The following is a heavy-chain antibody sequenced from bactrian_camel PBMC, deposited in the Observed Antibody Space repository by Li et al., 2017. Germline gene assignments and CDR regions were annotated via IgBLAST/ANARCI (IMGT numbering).Heavy chain of an antibody. Sequence: LVESGGGSVQAGGSLTLACKTSARMFTSYCMGWFRQAPGKEREQVASIDSDGPTFYEDSVKGRFTISRDSAKNTLYLQLNSLKTEDTAMYYCAANVAGTDLTAFDYWGQGTQVTVS. V-gene: IGHV3S57*01. J-gene: IGHJ6*01. CDR1: ARMFTSYC. CDR2: IDSDGPT. D-gene: IGHD6*01. CDR3: AANVAGTDLTAFDY.